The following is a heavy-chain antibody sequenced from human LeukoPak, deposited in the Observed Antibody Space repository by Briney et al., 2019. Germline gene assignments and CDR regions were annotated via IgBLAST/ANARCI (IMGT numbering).Heavy chain of an antibody. CDR3: ARPHSTVTTPYYYYMDV. D-gene: IGHD4-11*01. Sequence: PSETLSLTCSVSGGSISSGSNYWSWIRQPAGKGLEWIGRIYTSGNTDYNPSLKSRVTISVDTSTNEFSLKLSSVIAADTAVYYCARPHSTVTTPYYYYMDVWGKGTTVTVSS. CDR2: IYTSGNT. J-gene: IGHJ6*03. V-gene: IGHV4-61*02. CDR1: GGSISSGSNY.